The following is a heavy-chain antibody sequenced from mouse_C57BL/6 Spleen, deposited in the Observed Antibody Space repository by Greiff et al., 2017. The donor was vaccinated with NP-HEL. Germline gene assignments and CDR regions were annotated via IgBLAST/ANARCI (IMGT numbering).Heavy chain of an antibody. V-gene: IGHV1-82*01. CDR1: GYAFSSSW. CDR3: ARSANWVDY. Sequence: VQLQQSGPELVKPGASVKISCKASGYAFSSSWMNWVKQRPGKGLEWIGRIYPGDGDTNSNGKFKGKATLTADKSSSTAYMQLSSLTSEDSAVYFCARSANWVDYWGQGTTLTVSS. D-gene: IGHD4-1*01. CDR2: IYPGDGDT. J-gene: IGHJ2*01.